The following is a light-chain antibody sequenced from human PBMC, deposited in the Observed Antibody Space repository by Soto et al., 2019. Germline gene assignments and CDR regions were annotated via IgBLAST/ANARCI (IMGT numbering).Light chain of an antibody. CDR1: SSDVGAYNY. CDR3: CSYAGTYSYV. V-gene: IGLV2-11*01. J-gene: IGLJ1*01. Sequence: LTQPRSVSGSPGQSVTISCTGTSSDVGAYNYVSWYQQHSGKAPKSMIYDVSKRPSGVPDRFSGSKSGNTASLTISGLQAEDEADYYCCSYAGTYSYVFGTGTKVTVL. CDR2: DVS.